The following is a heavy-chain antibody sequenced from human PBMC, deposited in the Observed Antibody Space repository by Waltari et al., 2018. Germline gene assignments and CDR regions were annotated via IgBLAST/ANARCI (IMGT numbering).Heavy chain of an antibody. D-gene: IGHD3-22*01. V-gene: IGHV3-23*04. Sequence: EVQLVESGGGLVQPGGSLRLSCAASGFTFSSYAMSWVRQAPGTGLEWVSAISGSGGSTYYADSVKGRFTISRDNSKNTLYLQMNSLRAEDTAVYYCAKGLRGESADSSGSKEAFDIWGQGTMVTVSS. J-gene: IGHJ3*02. CDR3: AKGLRGESADSSGSKEAFDI. CDR2: ISGSGGST. CDR1: GFTFSSYA.